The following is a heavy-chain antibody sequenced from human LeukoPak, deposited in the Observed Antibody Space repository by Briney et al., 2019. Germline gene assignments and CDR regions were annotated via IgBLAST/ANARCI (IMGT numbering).Heavy chain of an antibody. D-gene: IGHD3-22*01. CDR2: IFTSGST. Sequence: PSQTLSLTCTLSGGSISSGSYYWSWIRQPAGKGLEWIGRIFTSGSTNYNPSLKSRVTISVDTSKNQFSLKLSSVTAADTAVYYCARDLYYYDSSGYYLWGFDIWGQGTMVTVSS. CDR3: ARDLYYYDSSGYYLWGFDI. J-gene: IGHJ3*02. CDR1: GGSISSGSYY. V-gene: IGHV4-61*02.